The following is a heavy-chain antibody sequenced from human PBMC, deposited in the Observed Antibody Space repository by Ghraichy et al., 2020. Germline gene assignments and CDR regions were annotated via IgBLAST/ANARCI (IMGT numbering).Heavy chain of an antibody. CDR1: GYTFTGYY. V-gene: IGHV1-2*02. CDR3: AREITGNAFDI. CDR2: INPNSGGT. Sequence: ASVKVSCKASGYTFTGYYMHWVRQAPGQGLEWMGWINPNSGGTNYAQKFQGRVTMTRDTSISTAYMELGRLRSGGTAVYYCAREITGNAFDIWGQGTMVTVSS. D-gene: IGHD1-20*01. J-gene: IGHJ3*02.